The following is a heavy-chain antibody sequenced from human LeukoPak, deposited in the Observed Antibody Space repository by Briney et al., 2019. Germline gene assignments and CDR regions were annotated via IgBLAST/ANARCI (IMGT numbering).Heavy chain of an antibody. V-gene: IGHV4-4*07. CDR2: IYTSGST. J-gene: IGHJ6*02. CDR3: ARVFDDSSNGMDV. Sequence: SETLSLTCTVSGGSISSYYWSWTRQPAGKGLEWIGRIYTSGSTNYNPSLKSRVTMSVDTSKNQFSLKLSSVTAANTAVYYCARVFDDSSNGMDVWGQGTTVTVSS. D-gene: IGHD3-3*01. CDR1: GGSISSYY.